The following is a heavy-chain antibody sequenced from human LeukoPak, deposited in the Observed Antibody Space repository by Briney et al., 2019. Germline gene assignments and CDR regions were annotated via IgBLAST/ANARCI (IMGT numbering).Heavy chain of an antibody. J-gene: IGHJ4*02. D-gene: IGHD6-19*01. CDR3: ARFAVASTYFDY. Sequence: GGSLRLSCAASGFTFSSYSMNWVRQAPGKGLEWVSSISSSSSYIYYADSVKGRFTISRDNAKNSLYLQMNSLRAGDTAVYYCARFAVASTYFDYWGQGTLVTVSS. CDR2: ISSSSSYI. CDR1: GFTFSSYS. V-gene: IGHV3-21*01.